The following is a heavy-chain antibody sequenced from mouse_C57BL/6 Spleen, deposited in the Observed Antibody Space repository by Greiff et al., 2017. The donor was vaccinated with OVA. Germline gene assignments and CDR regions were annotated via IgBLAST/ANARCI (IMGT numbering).Heavy chain of an antibody. CDR2: FYPGSGSI. V-gene: IGHV1-62-2*01. CDR1: GYTFTEYT. Sequence: QVQLQQSGAELVKPGASVKLSCKASGYTFTEYTIHWVKQRSGQGLEWIGWFYPGSGSIKYNEKFKDKATLTADKSSSTVYMELSSLTSEDSAVYFCARHEAGYYYGSEDAMDYWGQGTSVTVSS. J-gene: IGHJ4*01. D-gene: IGHD1-1*01. CDR3: ARHEAGYYYGSEDAMDY.